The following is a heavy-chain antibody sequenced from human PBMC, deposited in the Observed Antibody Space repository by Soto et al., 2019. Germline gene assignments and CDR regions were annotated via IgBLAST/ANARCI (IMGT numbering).Heavy chain of an antibody. Sequence: QVQLVQSGAEVKEPGSSVNVSCKTSGGTFGNTAVTWVRQVPGQGLEWIGGIVPLFGTANYAQKFRGRVISGADESTGTAYRDLSSLRAADTAIYYCARDGDPGYSFWSGPLGGGRFDPWGQGTLVTVSS. CDR1: GGTFGNTA. J-gene: IGHJ5*02. V-gene: IGHV1-69*12. CDR2: IVPLFGTA. D-gene: IGHD3-3*01. CDR3: ARDGDPGYSFWSGPLGGGRFDP.